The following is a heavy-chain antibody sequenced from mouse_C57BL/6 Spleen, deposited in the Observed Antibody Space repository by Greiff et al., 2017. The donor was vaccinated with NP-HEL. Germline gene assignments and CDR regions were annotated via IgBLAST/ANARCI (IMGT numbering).Heavy chain of an antibody. Sequence: QVQLQQPGAELVKPGASVKLSCKASGYTFTSYWMQWVKQRPGQGLEWIGEIDPSDSYTNYNQKFKGKATLTVDTSSSTTYMHLSSLTSEDSAVYYCASYGNSLDYWGQGTTLTVSS. V-gene: IGHV1-50*01. J-gene: IGHJ2*01. CDR2: IDPSDSYT. D-gene: IGHD2-1*01. CDR3: ASYGNSLDY. CDR1: GYTFTSYW.